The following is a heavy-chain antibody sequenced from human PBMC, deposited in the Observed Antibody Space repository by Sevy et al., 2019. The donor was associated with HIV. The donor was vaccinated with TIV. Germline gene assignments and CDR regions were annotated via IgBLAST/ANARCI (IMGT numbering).Heavy chain of an antibody. D-gene: IGHD3-10*01. CDR3: ARGARGGDVDV. Sequence: SETLSLTCTVSGGSISTDSWNWIRQPAGKGLEWFGRIYSSGRTNYNPALKSRVTMSVDTSKNQFSLKLRSVTAADTAVYYCARGARGGDVDVWGQGTTVTVSS. V-gene: IGHV4-4*07. CDR1: GGSISTDS. CDR2: IYSSGRT. J-gene: IGHJ6*02.